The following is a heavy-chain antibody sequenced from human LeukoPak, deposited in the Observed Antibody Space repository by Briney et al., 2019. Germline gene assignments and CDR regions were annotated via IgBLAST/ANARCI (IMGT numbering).Heavy chain of an antibody. Sequence: PGGSLRLSCAASGFTFSSYGMHWVRQAPGKGLEWVAVIWYDGSNKYYADSVKGRFTISRDNSKNTLYLQMNSLRAEDTAVYYCARDLVGSSWTSDYWGQGTLVSVSS. D-gene: IGHD6-13*01. J-gene: IGHJ4*02. CDR3: ARDLVGSSWTSDY. V-gene: IGHV3-33*01. CDR2: IWYDGSNK. CDR1: GFTFSSYG.